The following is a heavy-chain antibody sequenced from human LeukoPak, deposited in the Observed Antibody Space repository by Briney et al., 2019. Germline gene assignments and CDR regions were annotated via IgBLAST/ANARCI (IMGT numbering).Heavy chain of an antibody. CDR3: ARHKVTLTTGIFDY. D-gene: IGHD3-16*01. J-gene: IGHJ4*02. CDR1: GCSISSYY. V-gene: IGHV4-59*08. Sequence: KPSETLSLTCTVSGCSISSYYWSWIRQPPGKGLEWIVYIYYTESSNNNPSLKSRVTISVDTSKNQFTLKLSSVTAADSAVYYCARHKVTLTTGIFDYWGQGTLVT. CDR2: IYYTESS.